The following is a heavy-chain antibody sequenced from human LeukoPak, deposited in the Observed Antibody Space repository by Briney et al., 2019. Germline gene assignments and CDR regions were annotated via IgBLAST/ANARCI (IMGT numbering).Heavy chain of an antibody. V-gene: IGHV4-39*07. D-gene: IGHD2-21*01. J-gene: IGHJ4*02. CDR2: IYYSGST. Sequence: SETLSLTCTVSGGSISSSSYYWGWIRQPPGKGLEWVGSIYYSGSTYYNPSLKSRVTISVDTSKNQFSLKLSSVTAADTAVYYCARDPALGGVVMLWGQGTLVTVSS. CDR1: GGSISSSSYY. CDR3: ARDPALGGVVML.